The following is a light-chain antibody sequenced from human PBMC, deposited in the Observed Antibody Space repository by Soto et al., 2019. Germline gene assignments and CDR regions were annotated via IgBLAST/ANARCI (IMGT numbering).Light chain of an antibody. CDR1: QSVSNK. Sequence: EILLTQSPAILSVSPGDRATLSCRASQSVSNKLAWYQQKPGQAPRLLIHSASTRAPGVPARFSGSGSGTQFTLTISSLQSGDFAVYYCQQYDKWPPETFGQGTKLEIQ. V-gene: IGKV3-15*01. J-gene: IGKJ2*01. CDR3: QQYDKWPPET. CDR2: SAS.